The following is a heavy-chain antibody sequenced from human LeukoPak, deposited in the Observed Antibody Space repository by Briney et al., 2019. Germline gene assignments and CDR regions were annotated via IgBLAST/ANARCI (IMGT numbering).Heavy chain of an antibody. V-gene: IGHV3-48*02. D-gene: IGHD2-21*02. Sequence: GGSLRLSCAASGFTFSSYSMNWVRQAPGKGLEWVSYISSSSSTIYYADSVKGRFTISRDNAKNSLYLQMNSLRDEDTAVYYCASGRYCGGDCYHYYYYGMDVWGQGTTVTVSS. CDR1: GFTFSSYS. CDR3: ASGRYCGGDCYHYYYYGMDV. CDR2: ISSSSSTI. J-gene: IGHJ6*02.